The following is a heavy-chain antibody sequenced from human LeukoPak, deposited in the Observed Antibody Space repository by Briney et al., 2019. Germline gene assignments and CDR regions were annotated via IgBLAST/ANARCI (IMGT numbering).Heavy chain of an antibody. CDR3: AKESGALGAPLYDY. CDR2: ISASGGST. J-gene: IGHJ4*02. D-gene: IGHD4/OR15-4a*01. V-gene: IGHV3-23*01. Sequence: GGSLRLSCAASGFTFSNFAMSWVRQAPGKGLEWVSVISASGGSTYYADSVKGRFTISRDNPKNTLYLQMNSLRAEDTAVYYCAKESGALGAPLYDYWGQGILVTGSS. CDR1: GFTFSNFA.